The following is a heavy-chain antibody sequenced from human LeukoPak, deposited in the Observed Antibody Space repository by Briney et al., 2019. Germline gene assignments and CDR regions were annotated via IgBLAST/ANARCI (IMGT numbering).Heavy chain of an antibody. CDR3: ARGRRGAFDL. CDR2: ISYDGSNK. D-gene: IGHD3-16*01. Sequence: GGSLRLSCAASGSTLSSYAMHWVRQAPGKGLEWVAVISYDGSNKYYADSVKGRFTISRDSSKNTLFLQMNSLRPEDTAVYFCARGRRGAFDLWGRGTLVTVSS. V-gene: IGHV3-30-3*01. CDR1: GSTLSSYA. J-gene: IGHJ2*01.